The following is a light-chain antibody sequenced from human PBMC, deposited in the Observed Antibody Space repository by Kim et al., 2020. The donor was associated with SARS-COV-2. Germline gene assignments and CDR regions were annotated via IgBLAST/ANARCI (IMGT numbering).Light chain of an antibody. V-gene: IGKV3-20*01. J-gene: IGKJ2*02. Sequence: EVVLTQSPGTLSLSPGERATLACRASQSVSSKYLAWYQQKLGQAPRLLIFGASSRATGIPDRFSGSGSGTDFTLTINRLEPEDFAAYYWHACCSLPSTCGQGTNLE. CDR2: GAS. CDR3: HACCSLPST. CDR1: QSVSSKY.